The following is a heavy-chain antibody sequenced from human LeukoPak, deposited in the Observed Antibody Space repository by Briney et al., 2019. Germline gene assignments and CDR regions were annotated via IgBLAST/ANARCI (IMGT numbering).Heavy chain of an antibody. V-gene: IGHV4-39*01. CDR1: GGSISSSSYY. D-gene: IGHD5-12*01. CDR2: IYYSGST. Sequence: PSETLSLTCTVSGGSISSSSYYWGWIRQPPGKGLEWIGSIYYSGSTYYNPSLKSRVAISVDTSKNQFSLKLSSVTAADTAVYYCARRPPVATIYDYYYYMDVWGKGTTVTVSS. J-gene: IGHJ6*03. CDR3: ARRPPVATIYDYYYYMDV.